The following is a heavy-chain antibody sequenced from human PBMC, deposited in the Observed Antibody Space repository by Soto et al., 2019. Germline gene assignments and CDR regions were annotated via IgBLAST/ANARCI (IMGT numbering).Heavy chain of an antibody. CDR1: GFTFSSYA. V-gene: IGHV3-23*01. D-gene: IGHD2-21*01. CDR2: IVGSGGST. Sequence: GGSLRLSCEASGFTFSSYAMSWVRQAPGKGLEWVSGIVGSGGSTYYADSVKGRFTISRDNSKNTLSLQMNSLRAEDTAVYYCAKALRNVDQYYGLDVWGQGTTVTVSS. CDR3: AKALRNVDQYYGLDV. J-gene: IGHJ6*02.